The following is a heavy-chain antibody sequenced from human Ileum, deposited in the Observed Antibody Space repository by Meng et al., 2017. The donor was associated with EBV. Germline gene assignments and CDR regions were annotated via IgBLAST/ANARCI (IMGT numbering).Heavy chain of an antibody. CDR3: ASRELAPFDY. V-gene: IGHV4-39*07. Sequence: QPPLQEVWPGLGKPSETLSLTCSVSGGSLSSRKYYWGWIRQPPGKALEWSASIYYSGTTYYNPSLQSRVSISVDKSKNQVSLNMTSMTAADTAVYYCASRELAPFDYWGQGTLVTVSS. J-gene: IGHJ4*02. D-gene: IGHD1-26*01. CDR2: IYYSGTT. CDR1: GGSLSSRKYY.